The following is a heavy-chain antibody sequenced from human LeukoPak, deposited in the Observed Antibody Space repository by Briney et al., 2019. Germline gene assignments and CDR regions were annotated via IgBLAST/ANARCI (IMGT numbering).Heavy chain of an antibody. CDR2: IKQDGSEK. D-gene: IGHD6-6*01. CDR3: ARGDEYSSSP. Sequence: GGSLRLSCAASGFTFSRYWMTWVRQAPGKGLEWVANIKQDGSEKYYVDSVKGRFTMSRDNAKNSLYLQMNSLRAEDTAVYYCARGDEYSSSPWGQGTLVTVSS. CDR1: GFTFSRYW. V-gene: IGHV3-7*05. J-gene: IGHJ1*01.